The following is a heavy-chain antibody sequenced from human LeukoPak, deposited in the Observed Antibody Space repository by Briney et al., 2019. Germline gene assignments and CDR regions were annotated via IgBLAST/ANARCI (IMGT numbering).Heavy chain of an antibody. J-gene: IGHJ4*02. CDR2: IYYSGST. D-gene: IGHD3-9*01. V-gene: IGHV4-31*03. CDR1: GGSISSGGYY. Sequence: SQTLSLTCTVSGGSISSGGYYWSWIRQHPGKGLEWIGYIYYSGSTCYNPSLKSRVTISVDTSKNQFSLKLSSVTAADTAVYYCARTDILTGYYRTFDYWGQGTLVTVSS. CDR3: ARTDILTGYYRTFDY.